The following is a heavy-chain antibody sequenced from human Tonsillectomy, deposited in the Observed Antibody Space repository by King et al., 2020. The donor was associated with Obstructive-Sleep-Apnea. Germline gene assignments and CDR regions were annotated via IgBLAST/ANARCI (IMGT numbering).Heavy chain of an antibody. J-gene: IGHJ1*01. CDR2: IYWDDDK. D-gene: IGHD3-9*01. V-gene: IGHV2-5*02. Sequence: ITLKESGPTLVKPTQTLTLTCTFSGFSLSTSGVGVGWIRQPPGKALEWLALIYWDDDKRYSPSLKSRLTITKDTSKNQVVLTMTNMDPVDTATYYCAHRQRTYYDILTGYYRGGGDFQHWGQGTLVTVSS. CDR1: GFSLSTSGVG. CDR3: AHRQRTYYDILTGYYRGGGDFQH.